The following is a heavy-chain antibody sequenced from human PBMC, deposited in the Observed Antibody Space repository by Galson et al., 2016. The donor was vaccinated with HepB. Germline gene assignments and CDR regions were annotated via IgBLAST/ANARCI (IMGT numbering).Heavy chain of an antibody. V-gene: IGHV3-74*01. CDR1: GFTFSSYW. J-gene: IGHJ4*02. D-gene: IGHD2-21*02. CDR3: ARDSGVGADCGGDCYGA. Sequence: SCAASGFTFSSYWMHWVRQAPGKGLVWVSRIYNDGSITSYADSVKGRFTISRDNAKNTLYLQMNSLRAEDTAVYYCARDSGVGADCGGDCYGAWGQGTLVTVSS. CDR2: IYNDGSIT.